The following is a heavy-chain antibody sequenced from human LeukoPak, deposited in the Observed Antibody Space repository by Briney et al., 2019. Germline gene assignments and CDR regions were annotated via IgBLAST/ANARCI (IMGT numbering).Heavy chain of an antibody. V-gene: IGHV1-18*01. D-gene: IGHD5-18*01. CDR3: ARYSYADFDY. J-gene: IGHJ4*02. CDR1: GYTFSSYG. Sequence: ASVKVSCKASGYTFSSYGISWVRQAPGQGLEWMGWISAYNGNTNYAQKLQGRVTMTTDTSTSTAYMELRSLRSEHTAVYYCARYSYADFDYWGQGTLVTVSS. CDR2: ISAYNGNT.